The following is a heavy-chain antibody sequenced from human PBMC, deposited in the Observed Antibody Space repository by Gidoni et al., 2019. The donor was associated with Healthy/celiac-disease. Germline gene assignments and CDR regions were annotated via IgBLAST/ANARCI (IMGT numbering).Heavy chain of an antibody. Sequence: QVQLQESGPGLVKPSETLSLTCTVSGGSISSYYWSWIRQPPGKGLEWIGYIYYSGSTNYNPSLKSRVTISVDTSKNQFSLKLSSVTAADTAVYYCASELVVPAAIASGAFDIWGQGTMVTVSS. D-gene: IGHD2-2*01. CDR1: GGSISSYY. CDR3: ASELVVPAAIASGAFDI. J-gene: IGHJ3*02. CDR2: IYYSGST. V-gene: IGHV4-59*08.